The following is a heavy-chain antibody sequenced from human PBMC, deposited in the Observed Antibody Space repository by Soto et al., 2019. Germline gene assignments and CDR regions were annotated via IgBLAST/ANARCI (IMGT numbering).Heavy chain of an antibody. D-gene: IGHD4-17*01. CDR3: ARDLRGHYGP. CDR2: VSGSSSYI. Sequence: GSLRLSCEGSGFNFRNFNMIWVRQAPGKGLEWVSSVSGSSSYIYYADSVKGRFTVSRDNANNLVFLQMNGLRPEDTAMYYCARDLRGHYGPWGQGTMVTVSS. J-gene: IGHJ3*01. V-gene: IGHV3-21*06. CDR1: GFNFRNFN.